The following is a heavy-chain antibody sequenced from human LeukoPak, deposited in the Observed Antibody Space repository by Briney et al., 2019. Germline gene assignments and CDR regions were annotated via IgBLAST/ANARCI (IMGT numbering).Heavy chain of an antibody. CDR3: AGHEGYSSGTNFQH. CDR2: IYYSGST. CDR1: GGSISSYY. Sequence: SETLSLTCTVSGGSISSYYWSWIRQPPGKGLEWIGYIYYSGSTNYNPSLKSRVTISVDTSKNQFSLKLSSVTAADTAVYYCAGHEGYSSGTNFQHWGQGTLVTVSS. J-gene: IGHJ1*01. D-gene: IGHD6-19*01. V-gene: IGHV4-59*08.